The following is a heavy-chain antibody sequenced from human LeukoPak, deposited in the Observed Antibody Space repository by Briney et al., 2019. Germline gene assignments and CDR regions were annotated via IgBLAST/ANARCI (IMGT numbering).Heavy chain of an antibody. CDR2: INPNSGGT. J-gene: IGHJ4*02. V-gene: IGHV1-2*02. Sequence: ASVKVSCKASGYTFTGYYMHWVRQAPGQGLEWMGWINPNSGGTNYAQKFQGRVTMTRDPSISTAYMELSRLRSDDTAVYYCARDPYCSSTSCSFFDYWGQGTLVTVSS. D-gene: IGHD2-2*01. CDR1: GYTFTGYY. CDR3: ARDPYCSSTSCSFFDY.